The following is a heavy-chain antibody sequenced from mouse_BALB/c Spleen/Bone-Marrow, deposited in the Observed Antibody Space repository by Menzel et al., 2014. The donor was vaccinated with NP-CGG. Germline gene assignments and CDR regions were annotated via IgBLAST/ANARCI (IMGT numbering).Heavy chain of an antibody. J-gene: IGHJ3*01. CDR2: IDPANGNT. D-gene: IGHD1-1*01. Sequence: EVKLQESGAELVKPGASVKLSCTASGFNINDTYMHWVKQRPEQGLEWIGRIDPANGNTKYDPKFQGKATITADTSSNTAYLQLSSLTSEDTAVYYCASYYYGSSLFAYWGQGTLVTVSA. V-gene: IGHV14-3*02. CDR3: ASYYYGSSLFAY. CDR1: GFNINDTY.